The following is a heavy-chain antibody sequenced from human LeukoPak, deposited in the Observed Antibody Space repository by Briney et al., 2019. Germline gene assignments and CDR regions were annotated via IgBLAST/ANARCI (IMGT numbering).Heavy chain of an antibody. J-gene: IGHJ6*03. D-gene: IGHD4-11*01. Sequence: PGGALRLSCAASGFTFSSYSMNWVRQAPGKGLEWVSSISSSSSYIYYADSVKGRFTISRDNAKNSLYLQMNSLRAEDTAAYYCARGPGYSNYEPYYYYMDVWGKGTTVTVSS. CDR1: GFTFSSYS. CDR3: ARGPGYSNYEPYYYYMDV. CDR2: ISSSSSYI. V-gene: IGHV3-21*01.